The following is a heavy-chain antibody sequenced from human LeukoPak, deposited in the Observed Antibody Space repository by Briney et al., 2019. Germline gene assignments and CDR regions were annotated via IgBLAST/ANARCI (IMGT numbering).Heavy chain of an antibody. Sequence: NTSETLSLTCTVSGGSISSYYWSWIRQPPGKGLEWIGYIYYSGSTNYNPSLKSRVTISVDTSKNQFSLKLSSVTAADTAVYYCARYTQLVYFDYWGQGTLVTVSS. CDR1: GGSISSYY. J-gene: IGHJ4*02. CDR2: IYYSGST. CDR3: ARYTQLVYFDY. D-gene: IGHD1-1*01. V-gene: IGHV4-59*01.